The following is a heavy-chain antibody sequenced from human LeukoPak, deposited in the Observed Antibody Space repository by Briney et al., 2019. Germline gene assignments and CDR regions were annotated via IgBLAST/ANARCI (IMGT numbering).Heavy chain of an antibody. V-gene: IGHV4-39*01. CDR1: GGSISSSSYY. CDR3: ARHSPVVGDAFDI. J-gene: IGHJ3*02. Sequence: SETLSLTCTVSGGSISSSSYYWGWIRQPPGKGLEWIGSIYYSGSTYYNPSLESRVTISVDASKNQFSLKLSSVTAADTAVYYCARHSPVVGDAFDIWGQGTMVTVSS. D-gene: IGHD3-22*01. CDR2: IYYSGST.